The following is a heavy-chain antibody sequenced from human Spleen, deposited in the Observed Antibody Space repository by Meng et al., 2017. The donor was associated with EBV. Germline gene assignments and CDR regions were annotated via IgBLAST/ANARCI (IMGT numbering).Heavy chain of an antibody. CDR3: ALSVVQPAAYDY. Sequence: QVRLVQSGAEVKKPGASVKVSCKASGYTFTRYGITWVRQAPGRGPEWMGWISTYDGNTDYAQKLQGRATLTTDTSTATAYMELRSLRSDDTAVYYGALSVVQPAAYDYWGQGTLVTVSS. D-gene: IGHD2-2*01. J-gene: IGHJ4*02. CDR2: ISTYDGNT. CDR1: GYTFTRYG. V-gene: IGHV1-18*01.